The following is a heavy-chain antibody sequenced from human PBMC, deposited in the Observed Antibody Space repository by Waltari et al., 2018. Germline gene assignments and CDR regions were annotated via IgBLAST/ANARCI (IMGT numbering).Heavy chain of an antibody. CDR1: GFSFRSYS. D-gene: IGHD7-27*01. CDR3: VSGGWGFYFDY. Sequence: EVQLVESGGGLVKPGGSLRRSCGASGFSFRSYSMNWVRQAPGKGLEWVSSISSSTTYIHYADSVKGRFTISRDNAKNSLYLQMNSLRVEDTAVYYCVSGGWGFYFDYWGQGTVVTVSS. J-gene: IGHJ4*02. CDR2: ISSSTTYI. V-gene: IGHV3-21*01.